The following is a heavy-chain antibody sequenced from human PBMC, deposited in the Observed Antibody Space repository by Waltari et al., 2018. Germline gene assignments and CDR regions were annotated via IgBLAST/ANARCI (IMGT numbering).Heavy chain of an antibody. CDR3: ARTSDNQYDSSGYNWDY. CDR2: INMNGSPA. J-gene: IGHJ4*02. V-gene: IGHV3-74*01. D-gene: IGHD3-22*01. Sequence: EVQLVESGGGLVQLGGSLRLSCAASGFTFSRFWMHRVRQAPGKGLVWVSRINMNGSPAGYADSVKGRFTISRDNAKDTLYLQMSSLRAEDTAVYYCARTSDNQYDSSGYNWDYWGQGTLVTVSS. CDR1: GFTFSRFW.